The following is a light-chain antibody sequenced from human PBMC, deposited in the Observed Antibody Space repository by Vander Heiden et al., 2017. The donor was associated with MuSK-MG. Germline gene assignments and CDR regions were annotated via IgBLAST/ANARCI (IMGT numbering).Light chain of an antibody. J-gene: IGLJ2*01. CDR3: FAYAGSSTWI. CDR2: EVY. CDR1: YSDVGSYNF. V-gene: IGLV2-23*02. Sequence: QSALTQPASVSGSPGPSVTMSCTGTYSDVGSYNFVSWYQQHPGAVPKLIIYEVYKRPAGVASRFSASRSGYTASLTISGRQAEDEADYYCFAYAGSSTWIFGGGTKLTVL.